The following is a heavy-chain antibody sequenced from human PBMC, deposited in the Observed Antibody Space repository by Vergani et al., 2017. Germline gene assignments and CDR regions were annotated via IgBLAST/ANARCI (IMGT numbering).Heavy chain of an antibody. D-gene: IGHD2-2*01. V-gene: IGHV3-30*02. CDR2: IRSDESRR. CDR1: GFTFNSYG. J-gene: IGHJ6*02. Sequence: QVQLVESGGGVVQPGGSLRLSCAASGFTFNSYGMHWVRQAPGKGLEWVASIRSDESRRYYGDSMEGPFTISRDNSKNTLYLQINNLREEDTAVYYCAKSLLGVVTGNGLDAWGQGTTVTVSS. CDR3: AKSLLGVVTGNGLDA.